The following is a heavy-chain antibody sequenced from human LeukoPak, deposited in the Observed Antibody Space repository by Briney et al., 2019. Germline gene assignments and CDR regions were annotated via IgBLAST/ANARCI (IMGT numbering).Heavy chain of an antibody. Sequence: PSETLSLTCTVSGGSISSYFWSLIRQPPGKGLGWIGYIYTDGSTIYNPSLKSRVTISLDTSKKQFSLKLTSVTAPDTAVYYCARRQTFFDYWGQGTLVTVSS. CDR3: ARRQTFFDY. J-gene: IGHJ4*02. CDR2: IYTDGST. V-gene: IGHV4-4*09. CDR1: GGSISSYF.